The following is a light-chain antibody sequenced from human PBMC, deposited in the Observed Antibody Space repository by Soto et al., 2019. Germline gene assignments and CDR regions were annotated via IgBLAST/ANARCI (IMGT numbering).Light chain of an antibody. CDR3: QQYNSYPYT. J-gene: IGKJ2*01. V-gene: IGKV1-5*03. CDR2: KAS. CDR1: QSISSW. Sequence: DIQMTQSPSTLSASVGDRVTITCRASQSISSWLAWYQQKPGKAPKLLIYKASSLASRVPSTFSGSGSGTEFTLTISSLQPDDFATYYCQQYNSYPYTFGQGTKLEIK.